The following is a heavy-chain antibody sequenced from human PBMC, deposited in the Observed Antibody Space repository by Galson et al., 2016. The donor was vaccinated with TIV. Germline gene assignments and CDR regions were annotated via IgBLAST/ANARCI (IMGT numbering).Heavy chain of an antibody. Sequence: SLRLSCATSGFTFDDYVMHWVRQPPGKGLEWVSIVSWNSANIAYADSVKGRFSISRDNAKNSLYLQMNGLRAEDTAFYYCAKGDGHFYWSAIQYWGQGALVTVAS. CDR3: AKGDGHFYWSAIQY. CDR1: GFTFDDYV. J-gene: IGHJ4*02. D-gene: IGHD3-9*01. V-gene: IGHV3-9*01. CDR2: VSWNSANI.